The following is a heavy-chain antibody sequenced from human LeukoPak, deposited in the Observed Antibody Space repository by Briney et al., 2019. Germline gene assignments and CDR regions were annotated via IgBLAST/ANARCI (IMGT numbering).Heavy chain of an antibody. Sequence: GGSLRLSCAASGFTFSSYGMHWVRQAPGKGLEWVAVISYDGSNKYYTDSVKGRFTISRDNSKNTLYLQMNSLRAEDTAVYYCAKDAYCGGDCYSDNWFDPWGRGTLVTVSS. J-gene: IGHJ5*02. CDR1: GFTFSSYG. D-gene: IGHD2-21*02. V-gene: IGHV3-30*18. CDR3: AKDAYCGGDCYSDNWFDP. CDR2: ISYDGSNK.